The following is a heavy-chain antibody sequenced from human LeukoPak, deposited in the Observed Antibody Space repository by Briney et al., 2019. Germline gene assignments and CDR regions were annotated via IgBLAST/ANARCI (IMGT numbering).Heavy chain of an antibody. V-gene: IGHV4-34*01. CDR3: ARGRGVVPAARGYYYYMDV. Sequence: KPSETLSLTCAVYGRSFSGYYWSWLRQPPGKGLEWIGEINHSGSTNYNPSLKSRVTISVDTSKNQFSLKLSSVTAADTAVYYCARGRGVVPAARGYYYYMDVWGKGTTVTVSS. D-gene: IGHD2-2*01. CDR1: GRSFSGYY. CDR2: INHSGST. J-gene: IGHJ6*03.